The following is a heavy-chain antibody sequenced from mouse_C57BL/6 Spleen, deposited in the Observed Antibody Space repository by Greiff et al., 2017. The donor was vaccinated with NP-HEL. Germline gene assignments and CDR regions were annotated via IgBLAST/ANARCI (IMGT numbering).Heavy chain of an antibody. CDR1: GYTFTGYW. V-gene: IGHV1-9*01. J-gene: IGHJ4*01. CDR2: ILPGSGST. D-gene: IGHD1-1*01. Sequence: QVQLQQSGAELMKPGASVKLSCKATGYTFTGYWIEWVKQRPGHGLEWIGEILPGSGSTNYTEKFKGKATFTADTSSNTAYMQLSSLTTEDSAIYYCARRPVVATDAMDYWGQGTSVTVSS. CDR3: ARRPVVATDAMDY.